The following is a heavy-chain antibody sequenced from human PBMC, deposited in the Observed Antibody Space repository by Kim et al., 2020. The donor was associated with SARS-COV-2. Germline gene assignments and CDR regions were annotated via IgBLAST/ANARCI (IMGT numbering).Heavy chain of an antibody. Sequence: SYADSVKGRFTISRDNAKNTLYLQMNSLRAEDTAVYYCARVALGSQAFDIWGQGTMVTVSS. V-gene: IGHV3-74*01. J-gene: IGHJ3*02. D-gene: IGHD7-27*01. CDR3: ARVALGSQAFDI.